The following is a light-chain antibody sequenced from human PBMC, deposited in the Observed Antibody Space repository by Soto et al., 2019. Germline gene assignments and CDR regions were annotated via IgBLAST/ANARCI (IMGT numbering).Light chain of an antibody. CDR2: GAS. Sequence: DNVLTQSPGTLSLSTGERATLSCRASQSVGSIYLAWYQQKPGQAPRLLIHGASNRASGIPDRFSGSGSGTDFTLTISRLEPEDFAVYYCQQYGSSPRTFGQGTKVDIK. V-gene: IGKV3-20*01. CDR3: QQYGSSPRT. CDR1: QSVGSIY. J-gene: IGKJ1*01.